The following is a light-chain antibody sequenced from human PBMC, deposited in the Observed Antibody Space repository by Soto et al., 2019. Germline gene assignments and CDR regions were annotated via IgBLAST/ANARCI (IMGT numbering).Light chain of an antibody. CDR1: QSINSRS. Sequence: DIRLTHSTCTLSLSPGERATLSCGASQSINSRSLAWYQQKPGQAPRLLIYDASSRATGIPDRFSASGSGTDFTLTISSLEHEAFEVYCLQPYLASPSTFAKGTKVEI. CDR3: QPYLASPST. J-gene: IGKJ2*01. V-gene: IGKV3D-20*01. CDR2: DAS.